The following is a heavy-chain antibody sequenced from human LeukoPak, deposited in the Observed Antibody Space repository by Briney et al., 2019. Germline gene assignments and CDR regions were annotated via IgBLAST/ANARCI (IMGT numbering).Heavy chain of an antibody. V-gene: IGHV4-59*11. CDR1: GGSISSHY. J-gene: IGHJ3*02. CDR2: IYYSGST. Sequence: SETLSLTCTVSGGSISSHYWSWIRQPPGKGLEWIGYIYYSGSTNYNPSLKSRVIISVDTSKNQFSLKLSSVTAADTAVYYCARVIVIVPAAIDAAFHDAFDIWGQGTMVTVSS. D-gene: IGHD2-2*01. CDR3: ARVIVIVPAAIDAAFHDAFDI.